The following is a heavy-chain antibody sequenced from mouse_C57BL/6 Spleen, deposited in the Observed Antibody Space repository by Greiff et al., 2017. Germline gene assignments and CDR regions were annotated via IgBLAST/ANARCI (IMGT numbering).Heavy chain of an antibody. J-gene: IGHJ2*01. CDR1: GYSITSGYY. CDR3: AREGDYDVPFDY. V-gene: IGHV3-6*01. CDR2: ISYDGSN. Sequence: DVKLQESGPGLVKPSQSLSLTCSFTGYSITSGYYWNWIRQFPGNKLEWMGYISYDGSNNYNPSLKNRISITRDTSKNQFFLKLNSVTTEDTATYYCAREGDYDVPFDYWGQGTTLTVSS. D-gene: IGHD2-4*01.